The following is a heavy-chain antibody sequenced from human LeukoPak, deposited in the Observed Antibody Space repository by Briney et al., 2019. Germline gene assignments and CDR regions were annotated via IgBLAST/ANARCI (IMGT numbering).Heavy chain of an antibody. CDR2: IYYSGST. CDR1: GGSISSGGYY. J-gene: IGHJ4*02. V-gene: IGHV4-61*08. CDR3: ARSTIFGAFDY. D-gene: IGHD3-3*01. Sequence: PSQTLTLTCTVSGGSISSGGYYWSWIRQPPGKGLEWIGYIYYSGSTNYNPSLKSRVTISVDTSKNQFSLKLSSVTAADTAVYYCARSTIFGAFDYWGQGTLVTVSS.